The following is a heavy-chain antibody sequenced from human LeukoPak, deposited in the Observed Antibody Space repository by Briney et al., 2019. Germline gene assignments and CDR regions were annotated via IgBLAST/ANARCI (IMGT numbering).Heavy chain of an antibody. Sequence: PSETLSLTCAVYGGSFSGYYWSWIRQPPGKGLEWIGEINHSGSTNYNPSLKSRVTISVDTSKNQFSLKLSSVTAADTAVYYCARTLLWGDLRWPQRGRDAFDIWGQGTMVTVSS. CDR1: GGSFSGYY. CDR2: INHSGST. CDR3: ARTLLWGDLRWPQRGRDAFDI. V-gene: IGHV4-34*01. J-gene: IGHJ3*02. D-gene: IGHD4-23*01.